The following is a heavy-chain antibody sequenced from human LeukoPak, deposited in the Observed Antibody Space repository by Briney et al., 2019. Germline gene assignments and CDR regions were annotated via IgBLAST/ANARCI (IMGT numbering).Heavy chain of an antibody. CDR2: ITGSGVST. J-gene: IGHJ4*02. V-gene: IGHV3-23*01. CDR1: GFTFSSHA. Sequence: GGSLRLSCPASGFTFSSHAMSWVRQAPGKGLEWVSSITGSGVSTNNADFVKGRFTISRDNSENTLYLQMNSLRVEDTAVYYCAKEDLGYSYRPDSFDYWGQGTLVTVSS. CDR3: AKEDLGYSYRPDSFDY. D-gene: IGHD5-18*01.